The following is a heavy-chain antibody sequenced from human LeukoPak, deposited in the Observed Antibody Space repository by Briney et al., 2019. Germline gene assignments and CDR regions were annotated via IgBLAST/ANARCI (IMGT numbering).Heavy chain of an antibody. CDR3: AAGTAADY. CDR2: ISSSSSYT. D-gene: IGHD6-13*01. Sequence: GGSLRLSCVVSGIPLSYYYMNWIRQAPGKGLEWISYISSSSSYTDYSDSVKGRFTISRDNAQNALFLQMNSLRVEDTAVYYCAAGTAADYWGQGTLVTVSS. CDR1: GIPLSYYY. J-gene: IGHJ4*02. V-gene: IGHV3-11*03.